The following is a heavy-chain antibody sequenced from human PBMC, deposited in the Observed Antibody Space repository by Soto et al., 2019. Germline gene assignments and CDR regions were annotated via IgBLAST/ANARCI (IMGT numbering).Heavy chain of an antibody. V-gene: IGHV1-69*06. D-gene: IGHD5-18*01. J-gene: IGHJ6*02. CDR2: IIPIFGTA. CDR1: GGTFSSYA. CDR3: ARDLNSHPYGYRDYYGMDV. Sequence: QVQLVQSGAEVKKPGSSVKVSCKASGGTFSSYAISWVRQAPGQGPEWMGGIIPIFGTANYAQKFQGRVTITADKSASTAYMELSSLRSEDTAVYYCARDLNSHPYGYRDYYGMDVWGQGTTVTVSS.